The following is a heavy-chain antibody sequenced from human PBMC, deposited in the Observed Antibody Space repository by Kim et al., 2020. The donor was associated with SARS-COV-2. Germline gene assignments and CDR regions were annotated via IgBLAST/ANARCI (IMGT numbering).Heavy chain of an antibody. V-gene: IGHV3-23*01. Sequence: YADSVKGRCTISRNKSKNTLYLQMNSLRAEDTGVYYCVGEWSPRVNWFDPWGQGTLVTVSS. D-gene: IGHD3-3*01. CDR3: VGEWSPRVNWFDP. J-gene: IGHJ5*02.